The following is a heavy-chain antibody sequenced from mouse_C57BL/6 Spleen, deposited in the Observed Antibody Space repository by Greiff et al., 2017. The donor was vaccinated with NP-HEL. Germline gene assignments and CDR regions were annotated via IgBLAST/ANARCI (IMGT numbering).Heavy chain of an antibody. V-gene: IGHV1-4*01. J-gene: IGHJ4*01. D-gene: IGHD1-1*01. Sequence: QVQLKESGAELARPGASVKMSCTASGYTFTSYTMHWVKQSPGQGLEWIGYINPSSGYTKYNQKFKDKATFTADKSSSTAYMQLMSLTSEDSAVYYCARWHYGSNYYAMDCWGQGTSVTVSS. CDR3: ARWHYGSNYYAMDC. CDR1: GYTFTSYT. CDR2: INPSSGYT.